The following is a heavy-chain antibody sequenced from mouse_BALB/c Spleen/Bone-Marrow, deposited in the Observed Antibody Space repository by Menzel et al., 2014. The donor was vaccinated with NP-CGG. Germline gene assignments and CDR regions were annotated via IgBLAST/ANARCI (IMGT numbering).Heavy chain of an antibody. Sequence: VQLKESGPSLVKPSQTLSLTCSVTGDSITSGYWNWIRKFPGNKLEYMGYISYSGSTYYNPSLKSRISITRDTSKNQYYLQLNSVTTEDTATYYCASPLITTVVAPFAYWGQGTPVTVSA. CDR1: GDSITSGY. D-gene: IGHD1-1*01. CDR2: ISYSGST. CDR3: ASPLITTVVAPFAY. J-gene: IGHJ3*01. V-gene: IGHV3-8*02.